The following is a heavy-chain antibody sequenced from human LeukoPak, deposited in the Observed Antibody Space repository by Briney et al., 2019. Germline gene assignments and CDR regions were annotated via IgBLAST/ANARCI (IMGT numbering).Heavy chain of an antibody. CDR2: IYPGDSDT. CDR1: GYSFSSHW. V-gene: IGHV5-51*01. CDR3: ARQGDSSWLNKFDY. J-gene: IGHJ4*02. Sequence: GESLKISCKGSGYSFSSHWIGWVRQMSGKGLEWMGIIYPGDSDTKYSSSFQGQVTISADKSISTAYLQWSSLKASDTAMYYCARQGDSSWLNKFDYWGQGTLVTVSS. D-gene: IGHD6-13*01.